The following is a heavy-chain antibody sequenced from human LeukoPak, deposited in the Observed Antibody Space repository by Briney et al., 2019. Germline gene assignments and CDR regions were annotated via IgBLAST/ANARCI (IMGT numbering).Heavy chain of an antibody. Sequence: PSETLSLTCTVSGGSISSSSYYWGWIRQPPGKGLEWIGSIYYSGSTYYNPSLKSRVTISVDTSKNQFSLKLSSVTAADTAVYYCARVPGFTSYYYYYMDVWGKGTTVTVSS. V-gene: IGHV4-39*07. CDR2: IYYSGST. J-gene: IGHJ6*03. CDR1: GGSISSSSYY. D-gene: IGHD1-14*01. CDR3: ARVPGFTSYYYYYMDV.